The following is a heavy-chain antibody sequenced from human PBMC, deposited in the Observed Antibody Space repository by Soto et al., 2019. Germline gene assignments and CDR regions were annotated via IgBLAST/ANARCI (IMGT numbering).Heavy chain of an antibody. CDR1: GFSFRSYT. J-gene: IGHJ4*02. CDR2: ISPSSGYT. V-gene: IGHV3-21*01. CDR3: ARERISCSSMSCDLDY. D-gene: IGHD2-2*01. Sequence: EVQLVESGGGLVQPGGSLRLSCEVSGFSFRSYTMNWVRQAPGKGLEWVSAISPSSGYTYYADSMKGRFTVSRDNAKNSLYLQMNSRRAEATAVYYCARERISCSSMSCDLDYWGQGTLVTVSS.